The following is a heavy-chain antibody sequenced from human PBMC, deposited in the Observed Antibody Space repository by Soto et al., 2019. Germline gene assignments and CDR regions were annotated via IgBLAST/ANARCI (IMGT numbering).Heavy chain of an antibody. CDR3: IRQVQPLHNACSPELCHSGALYYTLDA. Sequence: GECLKISCKVSGYSFTSYWSGWVRQMPGKGLEWMGIICPGDSDNRYSPSFQGQVTISADRSITTAYLQWSSLRASGTALYSGIRQVQPLHNACSPELCHSGALYYTLDAWGKGTTITVS. CDR1: GYSFTSYW. J-gene: IGHJ6*03. V-gene: IGHV5-51*01. CDR2: ICPGDSDN. D-gene: IGHD2-15*01.